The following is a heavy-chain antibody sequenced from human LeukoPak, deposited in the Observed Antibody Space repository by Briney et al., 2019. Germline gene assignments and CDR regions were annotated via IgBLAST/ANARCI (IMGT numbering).Heavy chain of an antibody. CDR3: ARELITMVRGVIITGYYYGMDV. J-gene: IGHJ6*02. Sequence: ASVKVSCKASGYTFTGYYMHWVRQAPGQGLEWMGIINPSGGSTSYAQKFQGRVTMTRDTSTSTVYMELSSLRSEDTAVYYCARELITMVRGVIITGYYYGMDVWGQGTTVTVSS. D-gene: IGHD3-10*01. V-gene: IGHV1-46*01. CDR2: INPSGGST. CDR1: GYTFTGYY.